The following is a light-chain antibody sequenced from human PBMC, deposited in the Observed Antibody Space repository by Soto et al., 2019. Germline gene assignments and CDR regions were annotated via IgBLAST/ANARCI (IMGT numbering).Light chain of an antibody. J-gene: IGKJ5*01. CDR1: QSVSGN. V-gene: IGKV3D-15*01. CDR2: GAS. CDR3: QQYNSWPPIT. Sequence: EIVMTQSPATLSGSPGERATLSCRASQSVSGNLAWYQQKPGQAPRLLIYGASTRATGIPARFRGSESGTEFTLTISSLQSEDFAVYYCQQYNSWPPITFGQGTRLEIK.